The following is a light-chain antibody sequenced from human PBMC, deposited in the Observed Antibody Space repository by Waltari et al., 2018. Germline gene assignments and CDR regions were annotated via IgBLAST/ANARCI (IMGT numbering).Light chain of an antibody. V-gene: IGLV3-21*03. Sequence: SYVPTAPPSVSVAPGKTDSITCGENNVCGSSVHWYQPKPGQAPVLIVYDDSGRPSGIPERFSGSNSGNTATLTISRVEAGDEADYYCQVWDSASDHYVFGTGTKVTAL. CDR1: NVCGSS. CDR2: DDS. CDR3: QVWDSASDHYV. J-gene: IGLJ1*01.